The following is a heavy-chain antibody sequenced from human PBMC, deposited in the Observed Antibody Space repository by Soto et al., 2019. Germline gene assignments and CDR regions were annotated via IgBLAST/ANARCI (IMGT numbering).Heavy chain of an antibody. D-gene: IGHD2-15*01. V-gene: IGHV3-33*01. Sequence: GGSLRLSCAASGFTFSSYGLHWVRQAPGKGLEWVAIIWYDGSDKYYADSVKGRFTISRDNSKNTLYLQMNSLRVDDTAVYYCAIGPECRRGSCYTDHWGQGTLVTVSS. J-gene: IGHJ4*02. CDR3: AIGPECRRGSCYTDH. CDR2: IWYDGSDK. CDR1: GFTFSSYG.